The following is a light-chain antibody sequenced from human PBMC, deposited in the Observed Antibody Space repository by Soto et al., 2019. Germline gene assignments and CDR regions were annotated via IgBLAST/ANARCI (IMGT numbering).Light chain of an antibody. CDR3: QQYYSYPLT. V-gene: IGKV1-39*01. CDR1: QSISSH. J-gene: IGKJ4*01. Sequence: DIQMTQSPSSLSASVGDRVTITCRASQSISSHLNWYQQKPGKAPKFLIYAASTLQSGVPSRFSGSGSGTDFTLTISCLQSEDFATYYCQQYYSYPLTFGGGTKVDIK. CDR2: AAS.